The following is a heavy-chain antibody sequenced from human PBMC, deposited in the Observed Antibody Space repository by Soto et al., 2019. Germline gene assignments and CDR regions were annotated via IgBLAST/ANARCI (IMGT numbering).Heavy chain of an antibody. D-gene: IGHD3-3*01. Sequence: GESLKISSKGSGYSFTSYWIGWVRQMPGKGLEWMWIIYPGDSDTRYSPSFQGQVTISADKSISTAYLQWSSLKASDTDMYYCARLETYYDFWSGYSPRPNYYYYYYMDVWGKGTTVTVSS. CDR2: IYPGDSDT. V-gene: IGHV5-51*01. J-gene: IGHJ6*03. CDR3: ARLETYYDFWSGYSPRPNYYYYYYMDV. CDR1: GYSFTSYW.